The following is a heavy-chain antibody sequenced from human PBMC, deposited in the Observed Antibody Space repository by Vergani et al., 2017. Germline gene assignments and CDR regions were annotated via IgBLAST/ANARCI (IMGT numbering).Heavy chain of an antibody. V-gene: IGHV3-48*03. J-gene: IGHJ4*02. CDR3: ARGKSMVRGVIVRSYYFDY. CDR2: ISSSGSII. CDR1: GFTFSSYE. D-gene: IGHD3-10*01. Sequence: EVQLVESGGGLVQPGGSLRLSCAASGFTFSSYEMNWVRQAPGKGLEWVSYISSSGSIIYYADSVKGRFTISRDNAKNSLYLQMNSLRAEDTAVYYCARGKSMVRGVIVRSYYFDYWGQGTLVTVSS.